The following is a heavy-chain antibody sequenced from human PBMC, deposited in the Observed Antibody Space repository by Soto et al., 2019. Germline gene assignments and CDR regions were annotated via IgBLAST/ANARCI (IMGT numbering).Heavy chain of an antibody. CDR1: GESFGNYY. CDR2: VKYDGST. J-gene: IGHJ6*02. CDR3: ARGGSNSYYYYGIDV. Sequence: SETLSLTCGVFGESFGNYYWTWIRQSPGKGLEWIGEVKYDGSTNYGPSLKSRVAISVDTSKSQFSLRLTSVTAADTAVYYCARGGSNSYYYYGIDVWAQGTTVTVSS. V-gene: IGHV4-34*01. D-gene: IGHD6-13*01.